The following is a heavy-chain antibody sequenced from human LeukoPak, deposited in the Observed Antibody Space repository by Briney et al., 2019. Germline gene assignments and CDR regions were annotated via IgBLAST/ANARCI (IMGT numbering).Heavy chain of an antibody. Sequence: PGGSLRLSCAASGFTFSSYAMRWVRQAPGKGLEWVSAISGSGGSTYYADSVKGRFTISRDNSKNTLYLQMNSLRAGDTAVYYYAKAGGGATIRYNWFDPWGQGTLVTVSS. CDR2: ISGSGGST. CDR1: GFTFSSYA. CDR3: AKAGGGATIRYNWFDP. J-gene: IGHJ5*02. V-gene: IGHV3-23*01. D-gene: IGHD5-12*01.